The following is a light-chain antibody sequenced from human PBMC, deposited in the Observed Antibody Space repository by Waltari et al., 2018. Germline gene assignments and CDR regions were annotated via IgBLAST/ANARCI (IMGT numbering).Light chain of an antibody. CDR1: SSDVGHYNL. V-gene: IGLV2-23*01. Sequence: QSALTQPASVSGSPGQSITISCTGTSSDVGHYNLVSWYQQHPGQAPKLIIYETTTRPSGVSNRFSGSKSGNTASRAVSGLQTEDEAEYYCCSYGGYNTPWVFGGGTKLTVL. CDR3: CSYGGYNTPWV. CDR2: ETT. J-gene: IGLJ3*02.